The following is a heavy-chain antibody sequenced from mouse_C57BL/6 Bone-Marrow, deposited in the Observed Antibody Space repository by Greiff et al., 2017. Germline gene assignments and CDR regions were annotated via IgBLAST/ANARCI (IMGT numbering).Heavy chain of an antibody. J-gene: IGHJ4*01. V-gene: IGHV3-6*01. CDR2: LRYDGSN. CDR3: ARATYYSNPFAMDY. Sequence: EVKLVESGPGLVKPSQSLSLTCSVTGYSITSGYYWNWIRPFPGNKLEWMGFLRYDGSNNYNPSLKNRISITRDTSKNQFFLKLNSVTTEDTATYYCARATYYSNPFAMDYWGQGTSVTVAS. D-gene: IGHD2-5*01. CDR1: GYSITSGYY.